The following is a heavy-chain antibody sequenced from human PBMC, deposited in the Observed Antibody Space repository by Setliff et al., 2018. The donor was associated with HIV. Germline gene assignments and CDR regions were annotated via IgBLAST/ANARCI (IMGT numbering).Heavy chain of an antibody. V-gene: IGHV1-3*01. J-gene: IGHJ6*02. Sequence: GASVKVSCKASRSTFNSHTINWVRQAPGQRLEWMGWITADHGNPKYSQKFQGRVTITRDTSASTVYMELSSLRSDDTAIYYCARDQEHMIVTFYDYGMDVWGQGTTVTVSS. CDR2: ITADHGNP. CDR1: RSTFNSHT. D-gene: IGHD2-21*01. CDR3: ARDQEHMIVTFYDYGMDV.